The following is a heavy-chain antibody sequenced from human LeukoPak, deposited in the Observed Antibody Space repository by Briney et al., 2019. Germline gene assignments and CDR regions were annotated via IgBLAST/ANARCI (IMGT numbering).Heavy chain of an antibody. CDR3: ATRNAYSSGWFGY. D-gene: IGHD6-19*01. CDR1: GYTFTSYY. J-gene: IGHJ5*01. Sequence: GASVKVSCKASGYTFTSYYMHWVRQAPGQGLEWMGGFDPEDGETIYAQKFQGRVTMTEDTSTDTAYMELSSLRSEDTAVYYCATRNAYSSGWFGYWGQGTLVTVSS. CDR2: FDPEDGET. V-gene: IGHV1-24*01.